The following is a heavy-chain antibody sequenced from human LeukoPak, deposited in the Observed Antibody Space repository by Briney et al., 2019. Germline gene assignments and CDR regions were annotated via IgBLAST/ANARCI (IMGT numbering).Heavy chain of an antibody. D-gene: IGHD3-3*01. CDR1: GFTFSSYS. CDR2: ISSSSSYI. V-gene: IGHV3-21*01. Sequence: GGSLRLSCAASGFTFSSYSMTWVRQAPGKGLEWVSSISSSSSYIYYADSVKGRFTISRDNAKNSLYLQMNSLRAEDTAVYYCARDQMGFWSGYPFDYWGQGTLVTVSS. J-gene: IGHJ4*02. CDR3: ARDQMGFWSGYPFDY.